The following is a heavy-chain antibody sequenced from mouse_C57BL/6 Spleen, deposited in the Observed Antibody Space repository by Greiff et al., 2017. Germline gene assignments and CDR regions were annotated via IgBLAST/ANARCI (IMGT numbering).Heavy chain of an antibody. J-gene: IGHJ3*01. CDR2: ISDGGSYT. V-gene: IGHV5-4*01. CDR3: ARDTGYYGSSTWFAY. CDR1: GFTFSSYA. D-gene: IGHD1-1*01. Sequence: DVKLVESGGGLVKPGGSLKLSCAASGFTFSSYAMSWVRQTPEKRLEWVATISDGGSYTYYPDNVKGRFTISRDNAKNNLYLQMSHLKSEYTAIDYCARDTGYYGSSTWFAYWGQGTLVTVSA.